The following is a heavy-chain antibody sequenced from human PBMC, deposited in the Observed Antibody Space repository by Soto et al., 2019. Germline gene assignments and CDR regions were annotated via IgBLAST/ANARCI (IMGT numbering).Heavy chain of an antibody. J-gene: IGHJ4*02. V-gene: IGHV1-69*13. CDR3: AKTPPRTTATAYYFDY. D-gene: IGHD4-17*01. CDR1: GDTFSSSYT. Sequence: GASLKVSCKSSGDTFSSSYTISWVRLAPGQGLEWMGGITPILDTTHYAQKFQDRVTITADESTNTAYMELSSLRSDDTAVYYCAKTPPRTTATAYYFDYWGPGTLVTVPQ. CDR2: ITPILDTT.